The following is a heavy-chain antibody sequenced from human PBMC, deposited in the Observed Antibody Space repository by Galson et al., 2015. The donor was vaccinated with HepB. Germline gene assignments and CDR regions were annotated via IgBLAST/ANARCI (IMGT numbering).Heavy chain of an antibody. CDR1: GGSFSGYY. CDR3: ARGPLGYCTNGVCYRRAVAGTGYDY. Sequence: SETLSLTCAVYGGSFSGYYWSWIRQPPGKGLEWIGEINHSGSTNYNPSLKSRVTISVDTSKNQFSLKLSSVTAADTAVYYCARGPLGYCTNGVCYRRAVAGTGYDYWGQGTLVTVSS. V-gene: IGHV4-34*01. J-gene: IGHJ4*02. CDR2: INHSGST. D-gene: IGHD2-8*01.